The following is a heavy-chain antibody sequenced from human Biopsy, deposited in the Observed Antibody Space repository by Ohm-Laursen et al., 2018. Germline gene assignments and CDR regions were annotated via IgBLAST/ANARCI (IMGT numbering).Heavy chain of an antibody. CDR2: ISKGGDT. CDR3: ARLYRLDDYWNDDPPDAFDV. V-gene: IGHV4-59*07. CDR1: GGSNTDDY. J-gene: IGHJ3*01. D-gene: IGHD1-1*01. Sequence: SDTLSPTCTVSGGSNTDDYWSWIRQSPGKGLEWIGFISKGGDTTYNPSLRGRVAISVDTSKNQFSLKLSSVTAADTAIFFCARLYRLDDYWNDDPPDAFDVWGQGTRVTVSS.